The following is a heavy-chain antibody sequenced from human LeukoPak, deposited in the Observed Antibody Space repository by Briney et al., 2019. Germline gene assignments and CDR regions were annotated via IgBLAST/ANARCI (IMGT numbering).Heavy chain of an antibody. Sequence: SETLSLTCTVSGGSISSSSYYWGWIRQPPGKGLEWIGSIYYSGSTYYNPSLKSRVTISVDTSKNQFSLKLSSVTAADTAVYYCARGEVTIFGVVTSLFDYWGQGTLVTVSS. D-gene: IGHD3-3*01. CDR3: ARGEVTIFGVVTSLFDY. CDR2: IYYSGST. J-gene: IGHJ4*02. V-gene: IGHV4-39*07. CDR1: GGSISSSSYY.